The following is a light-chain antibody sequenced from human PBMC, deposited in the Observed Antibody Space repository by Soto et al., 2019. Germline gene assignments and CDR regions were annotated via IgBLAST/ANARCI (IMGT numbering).Light chain of an antibody. CDR1: QSISIY. CDR2: KAS. CDR3: QQYDTYWWT. Sequence: DIQMTQSPSTLSASVGDRVTITCRASQSISIYLAWYQQKPGKAPKLLIYKASRLQSGVPSRFSGSGSGTGFTLTISSLQPDDFATYYCQQYDTYWWTFGQGTKVEIK. V-gene: IGKV1-5*03. J-gene: IGKJ1*01.